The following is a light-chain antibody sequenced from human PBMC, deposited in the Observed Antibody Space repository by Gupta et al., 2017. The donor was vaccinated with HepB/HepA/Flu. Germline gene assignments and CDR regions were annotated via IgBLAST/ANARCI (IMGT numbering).Light chain of an antibody. CDR2: SDD. V-gene: IGLV1-36*01. Sequence: VSTQPPTLAEAPVHRVTLPCSGSWSNSGDNTVNLHQQPPEKAPKLLFYSDDRLPTGVTDRFSGSKSGTSASMTISGLQSEDAADYYSAAWNDSMNGLVFGGGTKLTVL. J-gene: IGLJ3*02. CDR3: AAWNDSMNGLV. CDR1: WSNSGDNT.